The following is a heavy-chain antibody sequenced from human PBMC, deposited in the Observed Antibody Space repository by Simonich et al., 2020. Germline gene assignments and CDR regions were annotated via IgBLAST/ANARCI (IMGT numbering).Heavy chain of an antibody. D-gene: IGHD1-26*01. CDR3: ARGRVGMSRGYVDY. J-gene: IGHJ4*02. CDR1: GYTFTSYD. V-gene: IGHV1-8*03. CDR2: MNPNSSNT. Sequence: QVQLVQSGAEVKKPGASVKVSCKASGYTFTSYDINWVRQGTGQGLECMGWMNPNSSNTGYAQQFQGRVTITRNTSIIPAYMELSSLSSEDTAVYYCARGRVGMSRGYVDYWGQGTLVTVSS.